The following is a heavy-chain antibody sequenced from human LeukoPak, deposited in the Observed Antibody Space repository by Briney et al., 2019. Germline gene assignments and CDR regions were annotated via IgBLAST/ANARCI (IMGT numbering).Heavy chain of an antibody. CDR3: AKDDIRYFDWLPNDY. Sequence: GGSLRLSCAASGFTFSSYGMHWVRQAPGKGLEWVAVISYDGSNKYYADSVKGRFTISRDNSKNTLYLQMNSLRAEDTAVYYCAKDDIRYFDWLPNDYWGQGTLVTVSS. V-gene: IGHV3-30*18. D-gene: IGHD3-9*01. CDR1: GFTFSSYG. J-gene: IGHJ4*02. CDR2: ISYDGSNK.